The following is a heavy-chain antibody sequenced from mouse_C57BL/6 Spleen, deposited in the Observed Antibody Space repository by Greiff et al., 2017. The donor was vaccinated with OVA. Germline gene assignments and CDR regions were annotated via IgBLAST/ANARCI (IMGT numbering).Heavy chain of an antibody. CDR1: GYAFSSSW. J-gene: IGHJ2*01. Sequence: QVQLQQSGPELVKPGASVKISCKASGYAFSSSWMNWVKQRPGKGLEWIGRIYPGDGDTNYNGKFKGKATLTADKSSSTAYMQLSSLTSEDSAVYFCAREGAYYDYDGDYFDYWGQGTTLTVSS. D-gene: IGHD2-4*01. V-gene: IGHV1-82*01. CDR2: IYPGDGDT. CDR3: AREGAYYDYDGDYFDY.